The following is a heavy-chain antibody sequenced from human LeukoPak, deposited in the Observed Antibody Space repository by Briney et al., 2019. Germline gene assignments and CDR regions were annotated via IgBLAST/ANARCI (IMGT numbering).Heavy chain of an antibody. CDR3: ARDNSLWFDP. CDR2: IDHSGST. Sequence: SETLSLTCAVYGGSFSGYYWSWICQPPGKGLEWIGEIDHSGSTNYNPSLKSRVTISVDTSKNQFSLKLSSVTAADTAVYYCARDNSLWFDPWGQGTLVTVSS. D-gene: IGHD2-21*01. J-gene: IGHJ5*02. V-gene: IGHV4-34*01. CDR1: GGSFSGYY.